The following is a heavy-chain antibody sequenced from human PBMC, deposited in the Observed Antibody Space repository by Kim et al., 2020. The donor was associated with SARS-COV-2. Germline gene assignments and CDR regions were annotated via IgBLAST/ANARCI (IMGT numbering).Heavy chain of an antibody. D-gene: IGHD6-6*01. J-gene: IGHJ5*02. CDR3: ARQEYSSSAGWFDP. Sequence: SPSFQGQVTSSADKSISTAYLQWSSLKASDTAMYYCARQEYSSSAGWFDPWGQGTLVTVSS. V-gene: IGHV5-51*01.